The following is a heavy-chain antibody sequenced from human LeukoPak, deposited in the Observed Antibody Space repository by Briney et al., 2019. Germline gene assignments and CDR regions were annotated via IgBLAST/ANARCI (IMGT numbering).Heavy chain of an antibody. CDR3: ARRFLAAAATGRSAFDI. V-gene: IGHV5-51*01. D-gene: IGHD6-13*01. CDR1: GFSFTSYW. CDR2: IYPANSDT. J-gene: IGHJ3*02. Sequence: GESLKISCKGSGFSFTSYWIAWVRQMPGKGLEWMGIIYPANSDTKYSPSFKGQVTMSADKSISTAYLQWSSLKASDTAMYYCARRFLAAAATGRSAFDIWGQGTKVTVSS.